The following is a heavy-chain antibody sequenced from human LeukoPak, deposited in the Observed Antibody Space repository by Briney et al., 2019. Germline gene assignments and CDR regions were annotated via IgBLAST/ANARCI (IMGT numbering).Heavy chain of an antibody. V-gene: IGHV3-11*04. Sequence: GGSLRLSCAASRFTFSDYYMSWIRQAPGKGLEWISYISSSGTTLYYTDSVKGRFTISRDNAKKTLYLEMNSLRMEDTAIYYCATSRVFDYWGQGTLVTVSS. CDR3: ATSRVFDY. J-gene: IGHJ4*02. CDR1: RFTFSDYY. CDR2: ISSSGTTL.